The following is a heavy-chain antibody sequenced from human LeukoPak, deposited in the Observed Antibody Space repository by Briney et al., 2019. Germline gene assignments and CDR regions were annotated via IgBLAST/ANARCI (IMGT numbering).Heavy chain of an antibody. CDR1: GFTVSSNY. D-gene: IGHD3-9*01. V-gene: IGHV3-66*01. Sequence: GGSLRLSCAASGFTVSSNYMSWVRQAPGKGLEWVSVIYSGGSTYYADSVKGRFTISRDNSKNTLYLQMNSLRAEDTAVYYCARDQGLRYFDWVFDYWGQGTLVTVSS. CDR3: ARDQGLRYFDWVFDY. J-gene: IGHJ4*02. CDR2: IYSGGST.